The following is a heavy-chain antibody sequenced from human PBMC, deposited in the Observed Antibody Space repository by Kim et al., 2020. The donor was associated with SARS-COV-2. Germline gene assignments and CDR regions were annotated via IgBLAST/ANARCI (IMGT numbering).Heavy chain of an antibody. CDR2: IYSGGST. D-gene: IGHD6-13*01. CDR3: ARGSSWYNRYYGMDV. CDR1: GFTVSSNY. V-gene: IGHV3-66*02. Sequence: GGSLRLSCAASGFTVSSNYMSWVRQAPGKGLEWVSVIYSGGSTYYADSVKGRFTISRDNSKNTLYLQMNSLRAEDTAVYYCARGSSWYNRYYGMDVWGQGTTVTVSS. J-gene: IGHJ6*02.